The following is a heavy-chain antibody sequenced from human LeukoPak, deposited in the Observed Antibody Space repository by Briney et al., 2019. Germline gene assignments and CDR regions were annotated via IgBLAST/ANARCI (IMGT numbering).Heavy chain of an antibody. D-gene: IGHD2-15*01. V-gene: IGHV1-8*01. CDR1: GYTFTSYD. J-gene: IGHJ3*02. CDR2: MNPNSGNT. CDR3: TRGLVVLSATSWAFDI. Sequence: GASVKVSCKASGYTFTSYDINWVRQATGQGLEWMGWMNPNSGNTGYAQKFQARVSMTRNTSISTAYMELSSLRPEDTAVYYCTRGLVVLSATSWAFDIWGHGTMVTVSS.